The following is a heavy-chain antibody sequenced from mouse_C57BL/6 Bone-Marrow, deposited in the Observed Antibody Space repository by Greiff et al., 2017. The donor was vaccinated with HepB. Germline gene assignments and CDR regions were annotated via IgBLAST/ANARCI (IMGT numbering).Heavy chain of an antibody. D-gene: IGHD1-1*01. CDR2: ILPGSGST. V-gene: IGHV1-9*01. CDR1: GYTFTGYW. Sequence: QVQLQQSGPELVKPGASVKLSCKASGYTFTGYWIEWVKQRPGHGLEWIGEILPGSGSTNYNEKFKGKATFTADTSSNTAYMQLSSLTTEDSAIYYCATYGSSYGWYFDVWGTGTTVTVSS. CDR3: ATYGSSYGWYFDV. J-gene: IGHJ1*03.